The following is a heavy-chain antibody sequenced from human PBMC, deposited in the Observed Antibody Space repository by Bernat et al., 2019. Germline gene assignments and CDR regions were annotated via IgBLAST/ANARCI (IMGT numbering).Heavy chain of an antibody. V-gene: IGHV4-39*01. Sequence: QLQLQESGPGLVKPSETLSLTCSVSGGSISSSRHFWGWIRQPPGKGLEWIGTIYYSGNTYYNPSLKSRIIISVDTSKNQFSLNLTSVTAADTAVYYCARHGTSGGGCYHFDNWGQGTLVTVSS. J-gene: IGHJ4*02. CDR1: GGSISSSRHF. D-gene: IGHD2-15*01. CDR2: IYYSGNT. CDR3: ARHGTSGGGCYHFDN.